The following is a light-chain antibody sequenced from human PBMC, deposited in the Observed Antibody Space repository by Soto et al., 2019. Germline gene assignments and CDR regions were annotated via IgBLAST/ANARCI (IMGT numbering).Light chain of an antibody. CDR1: QSVGSN. CDR2: GAS. J-gene: IGKJ2*01. V-gene: IGKV3-15*01. CDR3: QQYTNWPYT. Sequence: EIVMTQSPATLSVSPGERASLSCRASQSVGSNLAWYQQTAGQAPRILIYGASTRSTGIPSRFSGSGSGTELTLTISSLQSEDFAVYSCQQYTNWPYTFGQGTKLEIK.